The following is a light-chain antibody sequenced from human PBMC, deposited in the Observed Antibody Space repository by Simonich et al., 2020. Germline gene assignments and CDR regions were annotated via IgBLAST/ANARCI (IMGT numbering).Light chain of an antibody. J-gene: IGLJ2*01. Sequence: QSALTQPASVSGSPGQSITISCTGTSSDVGSYNLVTWYQQHPGKAPKLLIYEGSKRPSGFSNLFPGSKSGNTASLTIAGLQAEDEADYYCCSYAGSSTVVFGGGTKLTVL. CDR3: CSYAGSSTVV. V-gene: IGLV2-23*01. CDR1: SSDVGSYNL. CDR2: EGS.